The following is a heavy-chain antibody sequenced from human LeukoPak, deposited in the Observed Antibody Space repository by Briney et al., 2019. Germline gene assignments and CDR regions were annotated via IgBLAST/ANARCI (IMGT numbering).Heavy chain of an antibody. Sequence: GGSLRLSCAASGFIFSNYAMSWVRQAPGKGLEWVSVVSGSGGSTYYADSVKGRFTISRDNSKNTLYLQMNSLRAEDTAVYYCAKGRSGVTGTSGGVFDIWAQGTMVTVSS. CDR3: AKGRSGVTGTSGGVFDI. CDR1: GFIFSNYA. J-gene: IGHJ3*02. V-gene: IGHV3-23*01. CDR2: VSGSGGST. D-gene: IGHD1-1*01.